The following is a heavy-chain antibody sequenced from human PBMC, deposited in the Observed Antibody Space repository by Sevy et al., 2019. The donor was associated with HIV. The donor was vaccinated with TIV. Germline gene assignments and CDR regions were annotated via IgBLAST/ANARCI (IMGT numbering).Heavy chain of an antibody. V-gene: IGHV3-7*01. CDR2: IKQDGSEK. CDR3: ARDRGYCSGGSCSIGGIDY. J-gene: IGHJ4*02. CDR1: GFTFSSYW. Sequence: GESLKISCAASGFTFSSYWMSWVRQAPGRGLEWVANIKQDGSEKYYVDSVKGRFTISRDNAKNSLYLQMNSLRAEDMAVYYCARDRGYCSGGSCSIGGIDYWGQGTLVTVSS. D-gene: IGHD2-15*01.